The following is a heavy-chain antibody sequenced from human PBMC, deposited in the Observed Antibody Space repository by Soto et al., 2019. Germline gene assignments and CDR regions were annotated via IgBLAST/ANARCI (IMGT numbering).Heavy chain of an antibody. Sequence: SETLSLTCTVSGASISSGDYFWSWIRQPPGKGLEWIGEINHSGSTNYNPSLKSRVTISVDTSKNQFSLKPSSVTAADTAVYYCARVGDSSSWPLYFDYWGQGTLVTVSS. CDR2: INHSGST. J-gene: IGHJ4*02. D-gene: IGHD6-13*01. V-gene: IGHV4-39*07. CDR1: GASISSGDYF. CDR3: ARVGDSSSWPLYFDY.